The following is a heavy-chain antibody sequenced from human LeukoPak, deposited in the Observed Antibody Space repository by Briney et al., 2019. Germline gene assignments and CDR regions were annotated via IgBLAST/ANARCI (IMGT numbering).Heavy chain of an antibody. Sequence: PSETLSLTCTVSGGSISSYYWSWIRQPPGKGLEWIGYIYYSGSTNYNPSLKSRVTISVDTSKNQFSLKLSSVTVADTAVYYCARVARGDAFDIWGQGTMVTVSS. CDR2: IYYSGST. D-gene: IGHD3-10*01. CDR3: ARVARGDAFDI. J-gene: IGHJ3*02. V-gene: IGHV4-59*01. CDR1: GGSISSYY.